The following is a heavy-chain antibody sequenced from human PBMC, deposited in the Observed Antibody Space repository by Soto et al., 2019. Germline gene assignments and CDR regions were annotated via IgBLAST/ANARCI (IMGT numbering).Heavy chain of an antibody. CDR3: VKDSSAYEFRDLDY. CDR1: GFTFDDYA. Sequence: EVQLVESGGGLVQPGRSLRLSCAASGFTFDDYAMHWVRQVPGKGLEWVSGISWNSGSIGSADSVKGRFTISRDNAKKSLYLHMNSLRVEDTALYYCVKDSSAYEFRDLDYWGQGTLVTVSS. CDR2: ISWNSGSI. V-gene: IGHV3-9*01. J-gene: IGHJ4*02. D-gene: IGHD5-12*01.